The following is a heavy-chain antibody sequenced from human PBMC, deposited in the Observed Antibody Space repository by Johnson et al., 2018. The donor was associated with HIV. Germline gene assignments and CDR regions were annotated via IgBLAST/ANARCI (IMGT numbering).Heavy chain of an antibody. Sequence: QVQLVESGGDVVQPGRSLRLSCAASGFTFSSYAMHWVRQAPGKGLEWVAVISYDGSNKYYADSVKGRFTISRDNSKNTLYLQMNSLRAEDTAVYYCARGRKTVTTVRPSAFDIWGQGTMVTVSS. V-gene: IGHV3-30-3*01. CDR3: ARGRKTVTTVRPSAFDI. J-gene: IGHJ3*02. D-gene: IGHD4-17*01. CDR1: GFTFSSYA. CDR2: ISYDGSNK.